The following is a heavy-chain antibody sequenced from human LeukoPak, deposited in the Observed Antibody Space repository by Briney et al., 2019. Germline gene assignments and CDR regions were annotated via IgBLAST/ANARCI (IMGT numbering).Heavy chain of an antibody. J-gene: IGHJ3*02. CDR1: GFTFSSYG. V-gene: IGHV3-48*01. Sequence: GGSLRLSCAGSGFTFSSYGMNWVRQAPGKGLEWVSYISSSSSIIYYAESLKGRFTISRDNSKNPLYLQMNSLRAEDTAVYYCARRERQGPHDAFDIWGQGTMVTVSS. D-gene: IGHD1-1*01. CDR2: ISSSSSII. CDR3: ARRERQGPHDAFDI.